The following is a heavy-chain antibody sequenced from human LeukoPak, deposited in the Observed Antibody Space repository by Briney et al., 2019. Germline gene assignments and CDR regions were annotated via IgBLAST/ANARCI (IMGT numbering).Heavy chain of an antibody. CDR3: AKDWFDP. V-gene: IGHV4-39*07. Sequence: SETLSLTCTVPGGSISSSSYYWGWIRQPPGKGLEWIGSIYYIGSTYYNPSLKSRVTISVDTSKNQFSLKLSSVTAADPAVYYCAKDWFDPWGQGTLVTVSS. J-gene: IGHJ5*02. CDR1: GGSISSSSYY. CDR2: IYYIGST.